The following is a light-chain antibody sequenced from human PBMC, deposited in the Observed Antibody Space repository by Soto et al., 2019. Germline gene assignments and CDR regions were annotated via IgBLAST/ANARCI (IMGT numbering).Light chain of an antibody. Sequence: DIHMTQSPSSLSASLGDRVTVPXRARQSISFWLAWYQQKRGXAPKXXXYKXSSLERGGPSRFSGSGSGTEFTLTISSLQPDYFATYYCQQYKSYSWTFGQGTKVDIK. V-gene: IGKV1-5*03. J-gene: IGKJ1*01. CDR2: KXS. CDR1: QSISFW. CDR3: QQYKSYSWT.